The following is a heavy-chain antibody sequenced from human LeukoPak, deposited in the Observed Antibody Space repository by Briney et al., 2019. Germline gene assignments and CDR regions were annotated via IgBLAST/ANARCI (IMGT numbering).Heavy chain of an antibody. D-gene: IGHD2-15*01. CDR1: GFTFSSYS. V-gene: IGHV3-48*04. J-gene: IGHJ4*02. CDR3: ARDRVVGYVLDY. CDR2: ISSSSTI. Sequence: PGGSLRLSCAASGFTFSSYSMDWVRQAPGKGLEWVSYISSSSTIYYADSVKGRFTISRDNAKNSLYLQMNSLRAEDTAVYYCARDRVVGYVLDYWGQGTLVTVSS.